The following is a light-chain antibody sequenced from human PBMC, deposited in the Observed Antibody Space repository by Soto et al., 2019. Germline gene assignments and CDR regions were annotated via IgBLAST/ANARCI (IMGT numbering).Light chain of an antibody. J-gene: IGLJ1*01. CDR2: DVS. V-gene: IGLV2-14*03. CDR3: CSYTTSNTRQIV. CDR1: SSDVGGYNY. Sequence: QSARTQPASVSGSPGQSITISCTGTSSDVGGYNYVSWYQQHPGKAPKFMIYDVSNRPSGVSNRVSGSKSGNVASLTISGLQAEDEADYYCCSYTTSNTRQIVFGTGTKVTVL.